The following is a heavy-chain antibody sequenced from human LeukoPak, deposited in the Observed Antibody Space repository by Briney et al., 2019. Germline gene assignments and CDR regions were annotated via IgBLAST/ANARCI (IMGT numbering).Heavy chain of an antibody. Sequence: GGSLRLSCVVSGLTFSSYSMSWVRQAPGKGLDWVSGISASGGDTWYPDSVKGRFTISRDNSKNTLFLQMSSLRVEDTAMYYCGKDATGPEYWGQGTLVTVSS. D-gene: IGHD1-1*01. CDR3: GKDATGPEY. J-gene: IGHJ4*02. CDR1: GLTFSSYS. V-gene: IGHV3-23*01. CDR2: ISASGGDT.